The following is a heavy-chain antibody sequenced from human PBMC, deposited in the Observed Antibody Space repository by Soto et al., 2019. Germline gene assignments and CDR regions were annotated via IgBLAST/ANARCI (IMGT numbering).Heavy chain of an antibody. Sequence: ASVKVSCKASGYTFSDYYIHWVRQAPGQGLEWMGWINPNSGGTKYAPKFQGGVTMTRDTSITTAYMELSRLRSGDTAVYYCAKGPATAKPEGVDFWGQGTRVTVSS. D-gene: IGHD1-1*01. V-gene: IGHV1-2*02. CDR1: GYTFSDYY. CDR2: INPNSGGT. CDR3: AKGPATAKPEGVDF. J-gene: IGHJ4*02.